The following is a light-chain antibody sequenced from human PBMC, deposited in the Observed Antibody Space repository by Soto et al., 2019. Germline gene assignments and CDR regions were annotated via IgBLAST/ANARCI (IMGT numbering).Light chain of an antibody. CDR2: GAS. CDR1: QSISRN. J-gene: IGKJ1*01. V-gene: IGKV3-15*01. Sequence: EIVLTQSPGTLSLSPGERATLSCRASQSISRNLAWYQQKLGQAPRLLIYGASTRATGIAARFSGSGSGTEFTLTISSLQSEDFGFYYCQQYNKGPVTFGQGTKVDIK. CDR3: QQYNKGPVT.